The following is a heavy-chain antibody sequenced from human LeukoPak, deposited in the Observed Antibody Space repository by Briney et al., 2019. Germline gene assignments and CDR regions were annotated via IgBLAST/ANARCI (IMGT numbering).Heavy chain of an antibody. V-gene: IGHV1-69*05. J-gene: IGHJ5*02. D-gene: IGHD6-13*01. CDR3: ARIEQQLVPGLGWFDP. CDR1: GGTFSSYA. CDR2: IIPIFGTA. Sequence: SVKVSCKASGGTFSSYAISWVRQAPGQGLEWMGGIIPIFGTANYAQKFQGRVTITTDESTSTAYMELSSLRSEDTAVYYCARIEQQLVPGLGWFDPWGQGTLVTVSS.